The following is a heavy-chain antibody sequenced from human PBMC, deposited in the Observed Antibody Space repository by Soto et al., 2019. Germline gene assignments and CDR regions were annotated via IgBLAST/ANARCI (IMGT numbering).Heavy chain of an antibody. CDR3: TKGSASSRPYYFDS. J-gene: IGHJ4*02. CDR2: IKQDGSER. D-gene: IGHD2-2*01. CDR1: GFTFSSYW. Sequence: GGSLRLSCAASGFTFSSYWMSWVRQAPGKGLEWVANIKQDGSERYYVDSVKGRFTISRDNTKNTLYLQMNTLRAEDTAAYYCTKGSASSRPYYFDSWGQGTLVTVSS. V-gene: IGHV3-7*03.